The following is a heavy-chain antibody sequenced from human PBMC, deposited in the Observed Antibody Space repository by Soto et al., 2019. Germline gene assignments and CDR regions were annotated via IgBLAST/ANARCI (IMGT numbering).Heavy chain of an antibody. CDR3: AKDLVLDASASYPYH. V-gene: IGHV3-30*18. CDR1: GFTFSGFG. J-gene: IGHJ5*02. Sequence: QVQLVESGGGVVQPGRSLRLSCAASGFTFSGFGMHWVRHTPGKGLEWLAVISYDGSHKLHADSVQGRFTISRDNSKNTLSLQMNSLRTEDTAVYYCAKDLVLDASASYPYHWGQGSLVSVSS. D-gene: IGHD3-10*01. CDR2: ISYDGSHK.